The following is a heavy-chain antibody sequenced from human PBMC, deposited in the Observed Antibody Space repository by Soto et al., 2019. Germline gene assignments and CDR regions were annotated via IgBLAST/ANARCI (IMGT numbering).Heavy chain of an antibody. J-gene: IGHJ4*02. D-gene: IGHD3-22*01. CDR2: IKQDGSEK. Sequence: GGSLRLSCAASGFTFSSYWMSWVRQAPGKGLEWVANIKQDGSEKYYVDSVKGRFTNSRDNAKNSLYLPMNSLRAADTAVYYCARVSMASSGIQFDYWGQGTLVTVSS. CDR3: ARVSMASSGIQFDY. CDR1: GFTFSSYW. V-gene: IGHV3-7*01.